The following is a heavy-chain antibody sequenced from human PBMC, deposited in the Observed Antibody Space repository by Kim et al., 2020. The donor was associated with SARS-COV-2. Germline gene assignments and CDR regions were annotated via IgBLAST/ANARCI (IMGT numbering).Heavy chain of an antibody. Sequence: SETLSLTCAVYGGSFSGYYWSWIRQPPGKGLEWIGEINHSGSTNYNPSLKSRVTISVDTSKNHFSLKLSSVTAADTAVYYCARGSYAGPYYYDSSGYYYALGWSFDYWGQGTLVTVSS. CDR2: INHSGST. CDR1: GGSFSGYY. CDR3: ARGSYAGPYYYDSSGYYYALGWSFDY. V-gene: IGHV4-34*01. J-gene: IGHJ4*02. D-gene: IGHD3-22*01.